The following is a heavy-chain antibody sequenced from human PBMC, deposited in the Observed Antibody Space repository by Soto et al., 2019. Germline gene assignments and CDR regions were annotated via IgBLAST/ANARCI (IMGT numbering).Heavy chain of an antibody. CDR1: GFTFSSYG. CDR3: SKAKRNGYYDPTYFDY. V-gene: IGHV3-30*18. Sequence: QVQLVEAGGGVGRPGRSLRLSCAASGFTFSSYGMHWVRQAPGKGLEWVAVISYDGSNKYYADSVKGRFTISRDNSKNTLYLQMNRLRAEETAVYYCSKAKRNGYYDPTYFDYWGQGTLVTVSS. J-gene: IGHJ4*02. D-gene: IGHD3-22*01. CDR2: ISYDGSNK.